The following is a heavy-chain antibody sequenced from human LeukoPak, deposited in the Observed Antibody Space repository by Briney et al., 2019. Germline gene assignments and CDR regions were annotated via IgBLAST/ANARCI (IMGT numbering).Heavy chain of an antibody. CDR2: IYYSGST. J-gene: IGHJ3*02. D-gene: IGHD6-13*01. CDR3: ARPSGSSWYLGAFDI. V-gene: IGHV4-59*08. CDR1: GGSISSYY. Sequence: DPSETLSLTCTVSGGSISSYYWSWLRQPPGKGLEWIGYIYYSGSTNYNPSLKSRVTISVDTSKNQFSLKLSSVTAADTAVYYCARPSGSSWYLGAFDIWGQGTMVTVSS.